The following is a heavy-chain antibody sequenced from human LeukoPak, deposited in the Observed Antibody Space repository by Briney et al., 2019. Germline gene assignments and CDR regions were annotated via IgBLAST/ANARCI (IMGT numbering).Heavy chain of an antibody. CDR2: ISAYSGNT. CDR1: GYTFTNYG. D-gene: IGHD1-26*01. CDR3: ARESFSGSYAADDAFDI. J-gene: IGHJ3*02. V-gene: IGHV1-18*01. Sequence: ASVKVSCKASGYTFTNYGISWVRQAPGQGLEWMGWISAYSGNTNYAQNLQGRVTMTTDTSTSTAYMEVRSLRSDDTAVYYCARESFSGSYAADDAFDIWGQGTMVTVSS.